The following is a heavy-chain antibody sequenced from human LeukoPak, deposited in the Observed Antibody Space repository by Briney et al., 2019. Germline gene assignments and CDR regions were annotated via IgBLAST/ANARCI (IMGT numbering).Heavy chain of an antibody. CDR1: GYTFTNYY. Sequence: ASVKVSCKASGYTFTNYYMHWVRQAPGQGLEWMGIINPRGDSTGYAQKFQGRVTMTGDTSTSTVYMELSSLTSEDTAVCYCAKELRTGVGATDYWGQGTLVTVSS. D-gene: IGHD1-26*01. J-gene: IGHJ4*02. CDR2: INPRGDST. V-gene: IGHV1-46*01. CDR3: AKELRTGVGATDY.